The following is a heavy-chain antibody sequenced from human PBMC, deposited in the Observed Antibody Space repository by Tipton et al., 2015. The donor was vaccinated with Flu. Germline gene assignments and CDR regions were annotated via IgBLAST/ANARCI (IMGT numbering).Heavy chain of an antibody. CDR2: TYYSGST. CDR1: GGSISSGGAY. Sequence: TLSLTCTVSGGSISSGGAYWSWIRQHPGKGLEWIGSTYYSGSTYYNPSLKSRVTISVDTSKNQFSLKLNSVTAADTAVYYCARHQSSSLLPFDYWDQGTLVTVSS. D-gene: IGHD6-6*01. V-gene: IGHV4-31*03. CDR3: ARHQSSSLLPFDY. J-gene: IGHJ4*02.